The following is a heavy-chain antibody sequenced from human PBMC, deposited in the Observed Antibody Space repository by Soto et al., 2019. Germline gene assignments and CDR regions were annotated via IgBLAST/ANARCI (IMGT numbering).Heavy chain of an antibody. D-gene: IGHD1-1*01. CDR1: GHTFTSYD. CDR3: ARSTGTAPYYYYYYGMDV. J-gene: IGHJ6*02. CDR2: MNPNIDNT. Sequence: ASVKVSCKASGHTFTSYDINWVRPATGQGLEWMGWMNPNIDNTGYAQKFQGRVTMTRNTSISTVYMELSRLRSDDTAVYYCARSTGTAPYYYYYYGMDVWGQGTTVTVSS. V-gene: IGHV1-8*01.